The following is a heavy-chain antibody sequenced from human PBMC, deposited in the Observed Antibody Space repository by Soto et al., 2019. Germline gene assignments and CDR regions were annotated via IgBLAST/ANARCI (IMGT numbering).Heavy chain of an antibody. CDR2: IYPGDSDT. CDR1: GYSFTSYW. Sequence: PGESLKISCKGSGYSFTSYWIGWVRQMPGKGLEWMGIIYPGDSDTRYSPSFQGQVTISADKSISTAYLQWSSLKASDTAMYYCAREMRDTVTTEPYYYYYYYMDVWGKGTTVTVSS. V-gene: IGHV5-51*01. J-gene: IGHJ6*03. D-gene: IGHD4-17*01. CDR3: AREMRDTVTTEPYYYYYYYMDV.